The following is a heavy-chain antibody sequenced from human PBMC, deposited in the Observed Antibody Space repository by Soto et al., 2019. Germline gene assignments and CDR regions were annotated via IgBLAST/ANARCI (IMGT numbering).Heavy chain of an antibody. CDR2: ISSNGGST. CDR1: GFTFSSYA. D-gene: IGHD6-13*01. Sequence: GGSLRLSCAASGFTFSSYAMHWVCQAPGKGLEYVSAISSNGGSTYYANSVKGRFTISRDNSKNTLYLQMGSLRAEDMAVYYCARESTDSSSWFAFDIWGQGTMVTVSS. V-gene: IGHV3-64*01. CDR3: ARESTDSSSWFAFDI. J-gene: IGHJ3*02.